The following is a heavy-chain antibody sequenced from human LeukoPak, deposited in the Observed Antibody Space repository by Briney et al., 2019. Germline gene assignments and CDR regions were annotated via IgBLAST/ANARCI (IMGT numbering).Heavy chain of an antibody. CDR1: GGSIARGGYS. V-gene: IGHV4-30-2*01. CDR2: IYETGNS. J-gene: IGHJ5*02. Sequence: SETLSLTCIVSGGSIARGGYSWTWLRQPPGKGLEWIGGIYETGNSHYNPSLKSRVTISVDFAKNHFSLSLTTVTAADTAVYYCARRTGWVDPWGQGTLVTVSS. CDR3: ARRTGWVDP.